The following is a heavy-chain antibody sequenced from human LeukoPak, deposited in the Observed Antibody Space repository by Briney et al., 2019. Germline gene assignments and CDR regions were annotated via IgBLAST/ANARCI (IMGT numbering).Heavy chain of an antibody. CDR2: ISSSSSYI. J-gene: IGHJ4*02. CDR1: GFTFSSYS. CDR3: ARDGMVRGVIDY. D-gene: IGHD3-10*01. V-gene: IGHV3-21*01. Sequence: GGSLRLSCAASGFTFSSYSMNWVRQAPGKGLEWVSSISSSSSYIYYADSVKGRFTISRDNAKNSLYLQMNSLRAEDTAVYYCARDGMVRGVIDYWGQGTLVTVSS.